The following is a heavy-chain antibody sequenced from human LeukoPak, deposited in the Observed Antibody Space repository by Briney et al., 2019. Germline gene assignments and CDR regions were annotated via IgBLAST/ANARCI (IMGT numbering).Heavy chain of an antibody. D-gene: IGHD6-6*01. J-gene: IGHJ4*02. V-gene: IGHV3-21*01. CDR2: ISTRSSYI. Sequence: PGGSLRLSCVASGFTFSSCSMNWVRQGPGKGLEWVSSISTRSSYIYYADSVKGRFTISRDNAKNSLYLQMNSLRAEDTAVYYCARGGSSSSFDYWGQGTLVTVSS. CDR3: ARGGSSSSFDY. CDR1: GFTFSSCS.